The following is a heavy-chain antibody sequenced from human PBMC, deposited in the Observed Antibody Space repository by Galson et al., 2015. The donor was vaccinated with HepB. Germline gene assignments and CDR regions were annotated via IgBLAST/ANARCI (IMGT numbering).Heavy chain of an antibody. V-gene: IGHV3-48*01. CDR3: ARDSFDAFDI. CDR2: ISSSSGTI. CDR1: GFTFSTYS. Sequence: SLRLSCAASGFTFSTYSMNWVRQAPGKGLEWVSYISSSSGTIYYADSVKGRFTFSRDNAKNSLYLRMNSLRAEDTAVYYCARDSFDAFDIWGQGTMVTVSS. D-gene: IGHD3-16*02. J-gene: IGHJ3*02.